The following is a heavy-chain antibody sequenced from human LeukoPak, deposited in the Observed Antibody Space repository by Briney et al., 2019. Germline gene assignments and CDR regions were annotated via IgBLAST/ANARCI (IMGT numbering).Heavy chain of an antibody. V-gene: IGHV3-33*01. CDR1: GFTFSSYG. D-gene: IGHD3-22*01. J-gene: IGHJ6*01. CDR3: ARDLRYYYDSSGHPDV. CDR2: IWYDGSNK. Sequence: GRSLRLSCAASGFTFSSYGMHWVRQAPGKGPEWVAVIWYDGSNKYYADSVKGRFTISRDNSKNTLYLQMNSLRAEDTAVYYCARDLRYYYDSSGHPDVWGQGTTVTVSS.